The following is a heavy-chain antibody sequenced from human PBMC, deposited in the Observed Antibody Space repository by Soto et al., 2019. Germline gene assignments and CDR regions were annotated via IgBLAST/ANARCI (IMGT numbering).Heavy chain of an antibody. Sequence: QVQLVQSGAEVKKPGSSVKVSCKASGGTFSSYAISWVRQAPGHGLEWMGGIIPIFGTANYAQKFQGRVTITADKATSTAYMELSSLRSEDTAVYYCARDLDSGSYYVAFDIWGQGTMVTVSS. CDR3: ARDLDSGSYYVAFDI. D-gene: IGHD1-26*01. V-gene: IGHV1-69*06. J-gene: IGHJ3*02. CDR2: IIPIFGTA. CDR1: GGTFSSYA.